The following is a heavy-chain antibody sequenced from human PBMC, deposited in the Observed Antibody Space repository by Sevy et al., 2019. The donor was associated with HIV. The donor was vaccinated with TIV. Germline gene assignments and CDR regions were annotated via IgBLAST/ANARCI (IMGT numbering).Heavy chain of an antibody. CDR3: VLPVGATGVDY. Sequence: GSLRLSCAASGFTFSRYWMSWVRQAPGKGLEWVANINEDGSVKYYVDSVRGRFTISRDNARNSLYLEMDSLTAEDTALYSCVLPVGATGVDYWGQGTLVTVSS. V-gene: IGHV3-7*01. D-gene: IGHD1-26*01. CDR2: INEDGSVK. CDR1: GFTFSRYW. J-gene: IGHJ4*02.